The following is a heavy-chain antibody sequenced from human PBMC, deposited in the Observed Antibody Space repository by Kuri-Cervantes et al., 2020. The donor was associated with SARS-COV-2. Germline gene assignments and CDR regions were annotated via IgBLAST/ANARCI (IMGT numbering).Heavy chain of an antibody. CDR3: AKGGGSGSYSPLLGPFDY. D-gene: IGHD1-26*01. J-gene: IGHJ4*02. Sequence: GESLKISCAASGFTFSNFVMHWVRQAPGKGLEWVAVISYVATNRFYADSVKGRFTVSRDNAKNTLYLGMSGLRPEDAGVYFCAKGGGSGSYSPLLGPFDYWGQGTLVTVSS. CDR1: GFTFSNFV. V-gene: IGHV3-30*18. CDR2: ISYVATNR.